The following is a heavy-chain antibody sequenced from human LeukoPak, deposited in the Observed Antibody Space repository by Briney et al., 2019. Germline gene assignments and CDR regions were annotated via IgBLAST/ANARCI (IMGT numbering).Heavy chain of an antibody. CDR2: IRYDGSNK. V-gene: IGHV3-30*02. Sequence: SGGSLRLSCAASGFTSSSYGIHWVRQAPGKGLEWVAFIRYDGSNKYYTDSVKGRFTISRDNSKNTLYLQMNSLRAEDTAVYYCAKGRGWEASYYYYYMDVWGKGTTVTISS. CDR3: AKGRGWEASYYYYYMDV. CDR1: GFTSSSYG. J-gene: IGHJ6*03. D-gene: IGHD1-26*01.